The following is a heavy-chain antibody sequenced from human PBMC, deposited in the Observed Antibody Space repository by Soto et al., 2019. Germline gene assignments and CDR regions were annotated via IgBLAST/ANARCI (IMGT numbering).Heavy chain of an antibody. D-gene: IGHD4-17*01. V-gene: IGHV1-18*01. CDR3: ARTRRLYHNDDHCDYEASIEDY. CDR2: SSASEGNA. CDR1: GYTFHMFG. J-gene: IGHJ4*02. Sequence: QGQLGQSGAEVQKPGAAVKVSCKASGYTFHMFGYTWVRQAPGQGLEWEGRSSASEGNAADVQNFQGRVSFSTDTTTSTAYMELRSLTSDDTVVYFCARTRRLYHNDDHCDYEASIEDYWGQ.